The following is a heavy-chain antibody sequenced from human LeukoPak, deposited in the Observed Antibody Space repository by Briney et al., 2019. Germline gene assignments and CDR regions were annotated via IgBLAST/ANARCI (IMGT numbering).Heavy chain of an antibody. CDR2: ISSNGGST. CDR3: ATEMGGAADY. V-gene: IGHV3-64*01. Sequence: GGSLRLSCAASGFTFSSYAMHWVRQAPGKGLEYVSAISSNGGSTYYANSVKGRFTISRDNSKNTLYLQMGSLRAEDMAVYYCATEMGGAADYWGQGTLVTVSS. D-gene: IGHD2-15*01. J-gene: IGHJ4*02. CDR1: GFTFSSYA.